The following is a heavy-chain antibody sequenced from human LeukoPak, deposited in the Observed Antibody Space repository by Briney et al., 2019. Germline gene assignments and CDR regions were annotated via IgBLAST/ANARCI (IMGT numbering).Heavy chain of an antibody. Sequence: PGGSLRLSCVGTGFTFSTYRMNWVRQAPGKGLEWVSSISSSSSYIYYADSVKGRIAISRDNAKNSLYLQMNSLRVEDTAVYYCARDKDVCFDYWGQGTLVTVSS. CDR2: ISSSSSYI. V-gene: IGHV3-21*01. CDR3: ARDKDVCFDY. J-gene: IGHJ4*02. CDR1: GFTFSTYR.